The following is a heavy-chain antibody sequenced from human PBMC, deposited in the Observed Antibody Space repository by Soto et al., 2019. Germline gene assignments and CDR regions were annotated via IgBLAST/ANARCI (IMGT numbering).Heavy chain of an antibody. J-gene: IGHJ5*02. Sequence: PSETLSLTCTVSGGSISSGGYYWSWIRQHPGKGLEWIGYIYYSGSTYYNPSLKSRVTISVDTSKNQFSLKLSSVTAADTAVYYCARDLALPYANLGWFDPWGQGTLVTVSS. V-gene: IGHV4-31*03. CDR3: ARDLALPYANLGWFDP. CDR2: IYYSGST. D-gene: IGHD2-2*01. CDR1: GGSISSGGYY.